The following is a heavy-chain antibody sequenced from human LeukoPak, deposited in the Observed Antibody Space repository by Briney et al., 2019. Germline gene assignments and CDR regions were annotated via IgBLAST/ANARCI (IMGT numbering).Heavy chain of an antibody. V-gene: IGHV4-34*01. CDR1: GGSFSGYY. J-gene: IGHJ4*02. CDR2: INHSGST. D-gene: IGHD2-15*01. CDR3: ATSRQWWHNTHYFDY. Sequence: SETLSLTCAVYGGSFSGYYWSWIRQPPGKGLEWIGEINHSGSTNYNPSLKSRVTISVDTSKNQFSLKLSSVTAADTAVYYCATSRQWWHNTHYFDYWGQGTLVTVSS.